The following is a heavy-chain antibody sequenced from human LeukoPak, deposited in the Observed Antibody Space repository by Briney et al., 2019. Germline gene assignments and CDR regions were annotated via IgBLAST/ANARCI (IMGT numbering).Heavy chain of an antibody. CDR2: IFPGDADT. CDR1: GYSFTSYW. CDR3: ARHSPYSSGSDAFDI. V-gene: IGHV5-51*01. D-gene: IGHD6-19*01. J-gene: IGHJ3*02. Sequence: GESLKISCKGSGYSFTSYWIGWVRQLPGKGLEWMGIIFPGDADTRYSPSFQGQVTISADKSISTAYLQWSSLKASDTAMYYCARHSPYSSGSDAFDIWGQGTMVTVSS.